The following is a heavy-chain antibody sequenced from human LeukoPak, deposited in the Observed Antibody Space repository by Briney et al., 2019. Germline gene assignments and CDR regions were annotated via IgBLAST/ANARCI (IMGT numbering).Heavy chain of an antibody. V-gene: IGHV4-34*01. CDR1: GGSFSGYY. D-gene: IGHD4-23*01. CDR2: INHSGNT. Sequence: SETLSLTCAVYGGSFSGYYWSWIRQPPGKGLEWIGEINHSGNTNSNPSLKSRVTMSVDTSKNQFSLKLSSLTAADTAMYYCARREPHGDYGGKIRYYYYMDVWGKGTTITISS. J-gene: IGHJ6*03. CDR3: ARREPHGDYGGKIRYYYYMDV.